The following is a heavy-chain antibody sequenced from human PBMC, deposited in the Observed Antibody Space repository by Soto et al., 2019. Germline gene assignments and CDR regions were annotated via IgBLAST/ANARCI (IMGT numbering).Heavy chain of an antibody. J-gene: IGHJ4*02. CDR2: ISYDGSNK. CDR1: GFTFSSYG. D-gene: IGHD3-9*01. V-gene: IGHV3-30*18. CDR3: AKSPSPRLRYFDWVLLGLDEPAFDY. Sequence: QVQLVESGGGVVQPGRSLRLSCAASGFTFSSYGMHWVRQAPGKGLEWVSVISYDGSNKYYADSVKGRFTISRDNSKNTLYLQMNSLRAEDTAVYYCAKSPSPRLRYFDWVLLGLDEPAFDYWGQGTLVTVSS.